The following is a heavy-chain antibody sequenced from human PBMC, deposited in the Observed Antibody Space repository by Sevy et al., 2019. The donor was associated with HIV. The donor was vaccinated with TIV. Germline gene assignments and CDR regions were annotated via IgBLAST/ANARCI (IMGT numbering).Heavy chain of an antibody. CDR3: AEGSNRVAGPLIYYYYYYLDV. Sequence: GGSLRLSCAASGFTFSSYAMSWVRQAPGKGLEWVSAISDSGGSTLYSDSVKGRFTISRDNSKNTLYLQMNSLRAEDTAVYYCAEGSNRVAGPLIYYYYYYLDVWGKGTTVTVSS. CDR2: ISDSGGST. J-gene: IGHJ6*03. CDR1: GFTFSSYA. V-gene: IGHV3-23*01. D-gene: IGHD6-19*01.